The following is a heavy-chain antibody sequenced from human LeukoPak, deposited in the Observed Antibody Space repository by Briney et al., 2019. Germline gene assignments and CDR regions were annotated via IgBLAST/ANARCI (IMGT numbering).Heavy chain of an antibody. CDR2: IKQDGSEK. V-gene: IGHV3-7*01. CDR3: ASSPWYLVPAAANYYFDY. J-gene: IGHJ4*02. D-gene: IGHD2-2*01. Sequence: PGGSLRLSCAASGFTFSSYWMSWVRQAPGKGLEWVANIKQDGSEKYYVDSVKGRFTISRDNAKNSLYLQMNSLRAEDTAVYYCASSPWYLVPAAANYYFDYWGQGTLVTVSS. CDR1: GFTFSSYW.